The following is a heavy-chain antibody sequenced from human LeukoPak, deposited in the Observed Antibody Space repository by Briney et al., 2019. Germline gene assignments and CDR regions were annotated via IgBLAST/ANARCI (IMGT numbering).Heavy chain of an antibody. V-gene: IGHV3-30*18. CDR1: GFTFSSYG. Sequence: GGSLRLSCAASGFTFSSYGMHWVRQAPGKGLEWVGVISYDGSNKYYADSVKGRFTISRDNSKNTLYLQMNSLRAEDTAVYYCAKDRIYSSSWYYFDYWGQGTLVTVSS. CDR3: AKDRIYSSSWYYFDY. D-gene: IGHD6-13*01. J-gene: IGHJ4*02. CDR2: ISYDGSNK.